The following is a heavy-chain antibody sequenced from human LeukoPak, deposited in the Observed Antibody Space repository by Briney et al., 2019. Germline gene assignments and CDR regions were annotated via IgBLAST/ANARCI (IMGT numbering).Heavy chain of an antibody. D-gene: IGHD5-18*01. Sequence: ASVKVSCKASGYTFTAYHMHWVRQAPGQGLEWMGWLNPNSGGTNYAQKLQGRVTMTTDTSTSTAYMELRSLRSDDTAVYYCARLRSYGYYFDYWGQGTLVTVSS. CDR2: LNPNSGGT. V-gene: IGHV1-2*02. CDR1: GYTFTAYH. J-gene: IGHJ4*02. CDR3: ARLRSYGYYFDY.